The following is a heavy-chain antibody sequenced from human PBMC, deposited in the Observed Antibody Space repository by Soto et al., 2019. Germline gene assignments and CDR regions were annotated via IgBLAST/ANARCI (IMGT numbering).Heavy chain of an antibody. D-gene: IGHD1-26*01. J-gene: IGHJ3*02. V-gene: IGHV3-30-3*01. CDR1: GFTFSLFA. CDR2: VSKDGTNT. CDR3: VRDVWWEVGLDAFDI. Sequence: QVQLVESGGGVVQPGRSLRLSCAASGFTFSLFAMHWVRQVPGKGLEWVAAVSKDGTNTYYADSVKGRFTISRDNLKNTVCMQMNNLRPEDTAVYQCVRDVWWEVGLDAFDIWGQGTTVTVSS.